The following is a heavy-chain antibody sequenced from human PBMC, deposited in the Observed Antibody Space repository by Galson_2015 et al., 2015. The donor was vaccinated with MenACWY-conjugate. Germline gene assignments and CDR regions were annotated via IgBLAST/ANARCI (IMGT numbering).Heavy chain of an antibody. J-gene: IGHJ6*02. V-gene: IGHV5-51*01. CDR2: ISPIDSKT. CDR3: ARHPPGGRGVDV. CDR1: GYNFITYW. D-gene: IGHD1-26*01. Sequence: QSGAEVKKPGESLKISCKASGYNFITYWIGWVRQVPGKGLEWVGLISPIDSKTRYSPALEGRVTISADNSITTAYLQWNSLQASDTAMYYCARHPPGGRGVDVWGQGTTVTVSS.